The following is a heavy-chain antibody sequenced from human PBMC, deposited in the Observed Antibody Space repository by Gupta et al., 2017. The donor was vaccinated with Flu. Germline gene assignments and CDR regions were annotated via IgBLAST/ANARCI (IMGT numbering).Heavy chain of an antibody. Sequence: EVQLVESGAGLVKPGGSLRLSCAASGFTFRSSRMNWVRQAPGKGLEWVSSSSSSSSDIFYADSVKGRCTISREKAKNSLDLQMNSLRAEDTAVXYXARGGYXHDTKYYYYGMDVWGQGTTVNVSS. CDR1: GFTFRSSR. D-gene: IGHD5-18*01. J-gene: IGHJ6*02. V-gene: IGHV3-21*01. CDR2: SSSSSSDI. CDR3: ARGGYXHDTKYYYYGMDV.